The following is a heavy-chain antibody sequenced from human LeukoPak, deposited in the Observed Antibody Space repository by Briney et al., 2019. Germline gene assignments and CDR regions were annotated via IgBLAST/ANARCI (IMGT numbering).Heavy chain of an antibody. Sequence: GASVKVSCKASGYTFTGYYMHWVRQAPGQGLEWMGWINPNSGGTSYAQKFQGRVTMTRDTSISTAYMELSRLRSDDTAVYYCARDALDSSGWYSGYFDYWGQGTLVTVSS. CDR2: INPNSGGT. V-gene: IGHV1-2*02. D-gene: IGHD6-19*01. CDR1: GYTFTGYY. CDR3: ARDALDSSGWYSGYFDY. J-gene: IGHJ4*02.